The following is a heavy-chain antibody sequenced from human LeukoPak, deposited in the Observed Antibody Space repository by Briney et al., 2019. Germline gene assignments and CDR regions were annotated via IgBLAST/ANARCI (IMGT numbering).Heavy chain of an antibody. V-gene: IGHV4-4*07. CDR1: GGSISSYY. D-gene: IGHD3-3*01. J-gene: IGHJ4*02. Sequence: TSETLSLTCTVSGGSISSYYWSWIRQPAGKGLEWIGRIYTGGSTNYNPSLKSRVTMSVDTSKNQFSLKLSSVTAADTAVYYCARSSITIFGVVISPFGYWGQGTLVTVSS. CDR2: IYTGGST. CDR3: ARSSITIFGVVISPFGY.